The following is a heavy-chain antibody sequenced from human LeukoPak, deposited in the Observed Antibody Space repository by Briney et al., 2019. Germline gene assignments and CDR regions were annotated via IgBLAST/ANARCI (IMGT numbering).Heavy chain of an antibody. V-gene: IGHV4-34*01. Sequence: SETLSLTCAVYGGSFSGYYWSWIRQPPGKGPEWIGEINHSGSTNYNPSLKSRVSISVDSSKNQFPLKVSSVTAADTAVYYCARGSDTAAGLYWGQGTLVTVSS. D-gene: IGHD6-13*01. CDR1: GGSFSGYY. CDR3: ARGSDTAAGLY. J-gene: IGHJ4*02. CDR2: INHSGST.